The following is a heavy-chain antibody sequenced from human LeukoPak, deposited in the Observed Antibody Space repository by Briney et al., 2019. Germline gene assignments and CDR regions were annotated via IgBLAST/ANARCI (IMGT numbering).Heavy chain of an antibody. CDR2: IIPILGIA. Sequence: GASVKVSCKASGYTFTGYYMHWVRQAPGQGLEWMGRIIPILGIANYAQKFQGRVTITADKSTSTAYMELSSLRSEDTAVYYCARDVGPFDYWGQGTLVTVSS. CDR1: GYTFTGYY. CDR3: ARDVGPFDY. V-gene: IGHV1-69*04. J-gene: IGHJ4*02. D-gene: IGHD1-26*01.